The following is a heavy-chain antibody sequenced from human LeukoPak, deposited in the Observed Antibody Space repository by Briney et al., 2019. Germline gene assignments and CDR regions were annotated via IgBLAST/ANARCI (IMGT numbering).Heavy chain of an antibody. J-gene: IGHJ4*02. CDR1: GYSFTSYW. Sequence: KPGESLKISCKCSGYSFTSYWISWVRQMPGKGLEWMGIIYPGDSDTRYSPSFQGQVTISADKSISTAYLQWSSLKASDTAMYYCARPYCSSTSCYSFPYWGQGTLVTVSS. D-gene: IGHD2-2*01. CDR2: IYPGDSDT. V-gene: IGHV5-51*03. CDR3: ARPYCSSTSCYSFPY.